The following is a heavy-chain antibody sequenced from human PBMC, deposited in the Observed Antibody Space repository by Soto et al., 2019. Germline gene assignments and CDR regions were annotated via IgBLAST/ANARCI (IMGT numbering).Heavy chain of an antibody. J-gene: IGHJ4*02. CDR1: GFTFSSYG. CDR2: IWYDGSNK. Sequence: QVQLVESGGGVVQPGRSLRLSCAASGFTFSSYGMHWVRQAPGKGLEWVAVIWYDGSNKYYADSVKGRFTISRDNSKNTLYLQMNSLRAEDTAVYYCARDFLFLIDSSGYPKDYFDYWGQGTLVTVSS. CDR3: ARDFLFLIDSSGYPKDYFDY. D-gene: IGHD3-22*01. V-gene: IGHV3-33*01.